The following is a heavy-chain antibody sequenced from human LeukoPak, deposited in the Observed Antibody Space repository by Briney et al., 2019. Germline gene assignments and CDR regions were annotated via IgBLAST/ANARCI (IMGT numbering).Heavy chain of an antibody. D-gene: IGHD3-16*01. Sequence: GGSLRLSCAASGFTFGSYAMSWVRQAPGKGLEWVSTISGSGGSPYYADSVKGRFTVSRDNARDSLYLQMTSLRVEDTAIYYCARDATRGGDFDYWGQGTLVTVSS. CDR2: ISGSGGSP. V-gene: IGHV3-23*01. J-gene: IGHJ4*02. CDR3: ARDATRGGDFDY. CDR1: GFTFGSYA.